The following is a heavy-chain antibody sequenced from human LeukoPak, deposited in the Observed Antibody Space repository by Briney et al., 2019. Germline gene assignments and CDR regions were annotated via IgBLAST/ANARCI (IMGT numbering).Heavy chain of an antibody. CDR2: ISSSSSTI. CDR1: GFTFSSYS. V-gene: IGHV3-48*01. J-gene: IGHJ2*01. D-gene: IGHD6-19*01. Sequence: SGGSLRLSCAASGFTFSSYSMNWVRQAPGKGLEWVSYISSSSSTIYYADSVKGRFTISRDNAKNSLYLQMNSLRAEDTAVYYCARQPEYSSGWYRGAWYFDLWGRGTLVTVSS. CDR3: ARQPEYSSGWYRGAWYFDL.